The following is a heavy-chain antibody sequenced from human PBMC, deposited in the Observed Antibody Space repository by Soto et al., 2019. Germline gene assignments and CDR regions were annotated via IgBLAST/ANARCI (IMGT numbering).Heavy chain of an antibody. D-gene: IGHD3-22*01. CDR1: GFTFSSYA. CDR2: ISGSGGRT. CDR3: AKAVDDTSPRPHY. J-gene: IGHJ4*02. V-gene: IGHV3-23*01. Sequence: PVGSLRLSCAASGFTFSSYAMTWVRQAPGKGLEWVSVISGSGGRTSYADSVKGRFTISRDNSKNTLYLQMNSLRAEDTAVYYCAKAVDDTSPRPHYWGQGTLVTVSS.